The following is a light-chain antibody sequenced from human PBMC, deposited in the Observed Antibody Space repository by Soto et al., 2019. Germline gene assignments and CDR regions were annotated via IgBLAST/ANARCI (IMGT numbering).Light chain of an antibody. V-gene: IGLV2-14*01. CDR3: ISFTSINTWV. CDR1: RSDVGGYNY. Sequence: QSALTQPASVSGSPGQSITISCTGTRSDVGGYNYVSWYQMDPGKAPKVMIYEVSNRPSGVSDRFSGSKSGNTATLTISGLQAEDEADYYCISFTSINTWVFGAGTKLTVL. CDR2: EVS. J-gene: IGLJ3*02.